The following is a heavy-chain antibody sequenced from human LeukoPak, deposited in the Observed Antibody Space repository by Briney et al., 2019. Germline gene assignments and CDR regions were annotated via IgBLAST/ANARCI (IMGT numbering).Heavy chain of an antibody. D-gene: IGHD1-26*01. CDR3: ARVGWELLGPFDH. Sequence: SETLSLTCTVSGGSITSYYWSWIRQPPGKGLEWVGYIYYSGRTNYNPSLKSRATISVERSKNKFYLKFRSIIGADTTVYYCARVGWELLGPFDHWGQGTLVIVSS. J-gene: IGHJ4*02. V-gene: IGHV4-59*01. CDR1: GGSITSYY. CDR2: IYYSGRT.